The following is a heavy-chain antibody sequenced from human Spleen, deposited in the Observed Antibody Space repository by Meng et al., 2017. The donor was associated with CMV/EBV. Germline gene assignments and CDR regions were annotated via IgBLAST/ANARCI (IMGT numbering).Heavy chain of an antibody. CDR2: INPSGGST. J-gene: IGHJ6*02. CDR3: ARASNFYYAMDL. Sequence: ASVKVSCKASGYTFTSYYMHWVRQAPGQGLEWMGIINPSGGSTSYAQKFQGRVTMTRDTSTSTAYMELRSLRSDDTAVYYCARASNFYYAMDLWGQGTTVTVSS. V-gene: IGHV1-46*01. CDR1: GYTFTSYY.